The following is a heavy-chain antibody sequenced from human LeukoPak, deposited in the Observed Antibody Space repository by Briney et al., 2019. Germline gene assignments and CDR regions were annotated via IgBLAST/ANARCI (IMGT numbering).Heavy chain of an antibody. D-gene: IGHD3-22*01. CDR1: GGPISSHY. Sequence: PSETLSLTCTVSGGPISSHYWSWIRQPPGKGLEWIGYIYYSGSTNYNPSLKGRVTISVDTSKNQFSLKLSSVTAADTAVYYCAREEGYYDTSGRYYYYYMDVWGKGTTVTVSS. CDR3: AREEGYYDTSGRYYYYYMDV. CDR2: IYYSGST. V-gene: IGHV4-59*11. J-gene: IGHJ6*03.